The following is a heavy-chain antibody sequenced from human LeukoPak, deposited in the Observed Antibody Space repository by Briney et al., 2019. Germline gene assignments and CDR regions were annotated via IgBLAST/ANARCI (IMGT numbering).Heavy chain of an antibody. CDR1: GFTFSSYG. D-gene: IGHD3-10*01. Sequence: GGSLRLSCAASGFTFSSYGMHWVRQAPGKGLEWVAVISYDGSNKYYADSVKGRFTISRDNSKNTLYLQMNSLRAEDAAVYYCAKDVDPFGSGSYVEGFDYWGQGTLVTVSS. CDR2: ISYDGSNK. J-gene: IGHJ4*02. V-gene: IGHV3-30*18. CDR3: AKDVDPFGSGSYVEGFDY.